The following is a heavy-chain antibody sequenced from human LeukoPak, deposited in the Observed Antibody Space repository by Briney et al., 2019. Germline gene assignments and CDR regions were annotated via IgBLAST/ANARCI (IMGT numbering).Heavy chain of an antibody. CDR2: IDPSDSYT. CDR3: ARHVNWFDP. CDR1: GYSFTNYW. Sequence: GESLRISCKGSGYSFTNYWISWVRQMPGKGLEWMGRIDPSDSYTQYSPSFQGLVTISADKSTNTAYLQWSSLKASDTAMYYCARHVNWFDPWGQGTLVTVSS. J-gene: IGHJ5*02. V-gene: IGHV5-10-1*01.